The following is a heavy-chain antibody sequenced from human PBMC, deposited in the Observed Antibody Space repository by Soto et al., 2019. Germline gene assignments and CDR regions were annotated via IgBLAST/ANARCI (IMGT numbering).Heavy chain of an antibody. CDR2: IYHSGTT. D-gene: IGHD6-19*01. CDR3: ASDSSGHDY. CDR1: GGSISDKY. V-gene: IGHV4-59*01. J-gene: IGHJ4*02. Sequence: SETLSLTCTVSGGSISDKYWSWLRQPPGKGLEWIGYIYHSGTTNYNPSLKSRVTMSVDTSKNQFSLKLRSVTAADTAVYFCASDSSGHDYWGQGTLVTGSS.